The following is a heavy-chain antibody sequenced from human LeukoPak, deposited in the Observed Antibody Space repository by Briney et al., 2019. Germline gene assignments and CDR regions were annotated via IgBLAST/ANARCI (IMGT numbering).Heavy chain of an antibody. CDR2: INHSGST. V-gene: IGHV4-34*01. J-gene: IGHJ5*02. D-gene: IGHD2-2*01. CDR3: ARHATIVVVPPDP. CDR1: GGSFSGYY. Sequence: SETLSLTCAVYGGSFSGYYWSWIRQPPGKGLEWIGEINHSGSTNYNPSLKSRVTISVDTSKNQFSLKLSSVTAADTAVYYCARHATIVVVPPDPWGQGTLVTVSS.